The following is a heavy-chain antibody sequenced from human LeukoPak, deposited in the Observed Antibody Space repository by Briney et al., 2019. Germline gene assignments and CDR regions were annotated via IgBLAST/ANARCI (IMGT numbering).Heavy chain of an antibody. CDR3: AKAVDDFFFDY. Sequence: GGSLRLSCAASGFTFNTYAMSWVRQAPGKGLEWVSGIGGSGSSTYYAESVKGRFTISRDNSKNTLYLQMNSLRAEDTAAYYCAKAVDDFFFDYWGQGTLVTVSS. CDR1: GFTFNTYA. V-gene: IGHV3-23*01. J-gene: IGHJ4*02. CDR2: IGGSGSST. D-gene: IGHD2-21*02.